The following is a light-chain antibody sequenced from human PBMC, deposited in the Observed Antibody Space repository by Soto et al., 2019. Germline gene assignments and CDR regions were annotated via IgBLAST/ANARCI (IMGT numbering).Light chain of an antibody. CDR2: KAS. V-gene: IGKV1-5*03. CDR1: QSISYW. J-gene: IGKJ2*01. CDR3: RHYNTYSPPYT. Sequence: DIQMTQFPATLSASVGDRVTITCRASQSISYWLAWYQQKPGKAPNLLIYKASTLESGVQSRFSGSGSGTEFTLTITSLQPDDFATYYCRHYNTYSPPYTFGQGTKLEIK.